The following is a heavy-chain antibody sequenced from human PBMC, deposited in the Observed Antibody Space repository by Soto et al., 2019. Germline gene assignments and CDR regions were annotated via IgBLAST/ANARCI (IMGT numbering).Heavy chain of an antibody. CDR1: GYTFITYG. CDR2: ISTYNGNT. Sequence: QVQLVQSGAEVKKPGASVKVSCKASGYTFITYGVSWVRQAPGQGLDWLGWISTYNGNTRYAERLQGRVTMTTDTTTNTAYMELRNLRSDDTAVYYCARGPTNYYDNSAHSFLDYWGQGTLVTVSS. V-gene: IGHV1-18*01. J-gene: IGHJ4*02. D-gene: IGHD3-22*01. CDR3: ARGPTNYYDNSAHSFLDY.